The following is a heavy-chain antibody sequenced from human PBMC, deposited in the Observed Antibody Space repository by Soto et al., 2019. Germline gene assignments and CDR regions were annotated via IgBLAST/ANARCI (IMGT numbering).Heavy chain of an antibody. CDR2: ISGSGGST. Sequence: EVQLLESGGGLVQPGGSLRLSCAASGFTFSSYAMSWVRQAPGKGLEWVSAISGSGGSTYYADSVKGRFTISRDNAKNTLYVQMNSLRAEDTAVYYCAKDLVPLDHYYYYGMDVWGRGTTVTVSS. J-gene: IGHJ6*02. D-gene: IGHD3-16*02. CDR1: GFTFSSYA. V-gene: IGHV3-23*01. CDR3: AKDLVPLDHYYYYGMDV.